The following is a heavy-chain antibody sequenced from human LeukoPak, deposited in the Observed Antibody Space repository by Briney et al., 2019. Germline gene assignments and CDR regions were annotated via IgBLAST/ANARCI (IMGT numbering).Heavy chain of an antibody. V-gene: IGHV4-59*12. CDR3: WGLPGGRGVAYYYYMDV. CDR1: GGSLSSYF. CDR2: IHNSATT. Sequence: SETVSLTCTVSGGSLSSYFWSWIRQPPGKGLEWIGYIHNSATTNCNPSLKSRVTISVDTSKNQFSLKLSSVTAADTAVYYCWGLPGGRGVAYYYYMDVWGKGTTVTVSS. J-gene: IGHJ6*03. D-gene: IGHD3-10*01.